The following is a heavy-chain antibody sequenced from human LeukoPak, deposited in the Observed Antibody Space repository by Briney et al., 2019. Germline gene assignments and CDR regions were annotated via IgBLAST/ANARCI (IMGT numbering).Heavy chain of an antibody. V-gene: IGHV3-21*01. CDR2: ISSSSSYI. CDR1: GFTFSSYA. Sequence: GGSLRLSCAASGFTFSSYAMNWVRQAPGKGLEWVSSISSSSSYIYYADSVKGRFTISRDNAKNSLYLQMNSLRAEDTAVYYCARSGVLVGATRLDYWGQGTLVTVSS. CDR3: ARSGVLVGATRLDY. J-gene: IGHJ4*02. D-gene: IGHD1-26*01.